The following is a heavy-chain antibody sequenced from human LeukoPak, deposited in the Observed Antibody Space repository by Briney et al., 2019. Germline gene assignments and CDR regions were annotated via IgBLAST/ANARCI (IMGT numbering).Heavy chain of an antibody. CDR2: IYYSGST. Sequence: SETLSLTCTVSGGSIRSSSYYWGWIRQPPGKVLRWVGSIYYSGSTYYNPSLISRATLSADTSTNQFSLKLSSVTAADTAVYYCATLAPGRWLGPMDVWGKGTTVTVSS. J-gene: IGHJ6*03. D-gene: IGHD6-19*01. CDR1: GGSIRSSSYY. V-gene: IGHV4-39*07. CDR3: ATLAPGRWLGPMDV.